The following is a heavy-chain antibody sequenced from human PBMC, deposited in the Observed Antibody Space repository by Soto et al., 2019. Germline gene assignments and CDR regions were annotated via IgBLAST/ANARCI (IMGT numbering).Heavy chain of an antibody. Sequence: SETLSLTCTVSGGSIGSGGYYWSWIRQHPGEGLEWIANIYNRGSTYYNPSLKSRVTISLDTSKKQFSLKLSSVTAADTAVYYCARARYYSDSTGYPLFDYWGQGTLVTVSS. CDR2: IYNRGST. D-gene: IGHD3-22*01. CDR1: GGSIGSGGYY. CDR3: ARARYYSDSTGYPLFDY. J-gene: IGHJ4*02. V-gene: IGHV4-31*03.